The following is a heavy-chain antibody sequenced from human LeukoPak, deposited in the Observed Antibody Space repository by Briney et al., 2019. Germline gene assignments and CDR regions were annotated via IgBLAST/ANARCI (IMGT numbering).Heavy chain of an antibody. CDR1: GYTFTTYY. J-gene: IGHJ5*02. D-gene: IGHD3-10*01. CDR2: IKPSGGTT. CDR3: ARDGGFGELLSFDP. V-gene: IGHV1-46*01. Sequence: ASVKVSCKASGYTFTTYYIHWMRQAPGQGLEWMGLIKPSGGTTIYAQRFQGRVTLTRDTSTSTVYMELSSLRSEDTAVYYCARDGGFGELLSFDPWGQGTLVTVSS.